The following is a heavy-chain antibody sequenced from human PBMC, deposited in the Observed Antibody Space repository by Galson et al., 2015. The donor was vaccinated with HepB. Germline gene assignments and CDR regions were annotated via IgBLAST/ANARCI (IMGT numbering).Heavy chain of an antibody. Sequence: SLRLSCAASGFTFSTHAKHWVRQAPGRGLEWVAFIWSDGSNKYYADSVKGRFTISKDNSKNTLYLQMNSLRAEDTALYYCASDPPSSGYAFYTWGQGTMVTVSS. CDR3: ASDPPSSGYAFYT. CDR2: IWSDGSNK. V-gene: IGHV3-33*01. D-gene: IGHD1-14*01. J-gene: IGHJ3*02. CDR1: GFTFSTHA.